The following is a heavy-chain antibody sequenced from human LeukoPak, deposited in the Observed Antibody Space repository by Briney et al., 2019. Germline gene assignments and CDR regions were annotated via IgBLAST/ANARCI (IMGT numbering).Heavy chain of an antibody. Sequence: ASVKVSCKASGYTLSDYYMHWVRLAAGQGLEWMGWINPNNGDTNYAQKFQGRVTMTRDTSISTAYMELSRLTSDDTAVYYCARGDPGDDYNKDPYWGQGTLVTVSS. D-gene: IGHD5-24*01. J-gene: IGHJ4*02. CDR1: GYTLSDYY. CDR3: ARGDPGDDYNKDPY. V-gene: IGHV1-2*02. CDR2: INPNNGDT.